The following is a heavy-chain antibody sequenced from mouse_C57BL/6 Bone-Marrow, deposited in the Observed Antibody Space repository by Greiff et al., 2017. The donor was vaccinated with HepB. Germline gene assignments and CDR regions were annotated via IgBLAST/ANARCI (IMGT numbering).Heavy chain of an antibody. V-gene: IGHV1-26*01. CDR2: INPNNGGT. CDR3: ATSMEYYFDY. Sequence: VQLKQSGPELVKPGASVKISCKASGYTFTDYYMNWVKQSHGKSLEWIGDINPNNGGTSYNQKFKGKATLTVDKSSSTAYMELRSLTSEDSAVYYCATSMEYYFDYWGQGTTLTVSS. J-gene: IGHJ2*01. CDR1: GYTFTDYY.